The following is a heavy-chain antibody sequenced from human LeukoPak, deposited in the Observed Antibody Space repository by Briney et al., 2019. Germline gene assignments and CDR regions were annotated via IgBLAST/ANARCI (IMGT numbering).Heavy chain of an antibody. D-gene: IGHD1-26*01. V-gene: IGHV1-69*15. CDR3: ARDLRGSPYYFYYGMDV. CDR1: GGSFSSHG. J-gene: IGHJ6*02. Sequence: SVKVSCKASGGSFSSHGITWVRQAPGQGLEWMGRILPIFRRTDYAQKFQDRVTITADESRTTVYMEMSSLRSDDTAVYYCARDLRGSPYYFYYGMDVWGQGTTVTVSS. CDR2: ILPIFRRT.